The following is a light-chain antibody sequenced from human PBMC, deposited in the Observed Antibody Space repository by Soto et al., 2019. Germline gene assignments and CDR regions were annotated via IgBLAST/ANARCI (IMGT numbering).Light chain of an antibody. CDR1: QNVARNY. CDR3: QQYARSPLA. CDR2: DAS. Sequence: EIVLTQSPGTLSLSPGERATLSCRASQNVARNYLAWYQQRPGQAPRLLIYDASTRATGIPDRFSGSGSGTDFTLTISRLEPEEFAVYFCQQYARSPLAFGGGTKVDI. J-gene: IGKJ4*01. V-gene: IGKV3-20*01.